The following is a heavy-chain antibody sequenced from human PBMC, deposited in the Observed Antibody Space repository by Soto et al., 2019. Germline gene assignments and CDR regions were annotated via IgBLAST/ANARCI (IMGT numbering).Heavy chain of an antibody. CDR1: GYTFTSYY. CDR2: INPSGGST. CDR3: ARDRRVGKTTIAAAGTVWFDP. J-gene: IGHJ5*02. V-gene: IGHV1-46*01. Sequence: GASVKVSCKASGYTFTSYYMHWVRQAPGQGLEWMGIINPSGGSTSYAQKFQGRVTMTRDTSTSTVYMELSSLRSEDTAVYYCARDRRVGKTTIAAAGTVWFDPWGQGTLVTVSS. D-gene: IGHD6-13*01.